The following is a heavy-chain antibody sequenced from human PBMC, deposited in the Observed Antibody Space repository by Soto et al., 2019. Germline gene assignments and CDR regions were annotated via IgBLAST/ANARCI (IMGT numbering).Heavy chain of an antibody. CDR2: ISSSSSYT. Sequence: QVQLVECGGGLGKPGGSLRLSCAASGFTFSDYYMSWIRQAPGKGLEWVSYISSSSSYTNYADSVKGRFTISRDNAKNSLYLQMNSLRAEDTAVYYCARQYSSSWSDYWGQGTLVTVSS. J-gene: IGHJ4*02. CDR3: ARQYSSSWSDY. CDR1: GFTFSDYY. D-gene: IGHD6-13*01. V-gene: IGHV3-11*05.